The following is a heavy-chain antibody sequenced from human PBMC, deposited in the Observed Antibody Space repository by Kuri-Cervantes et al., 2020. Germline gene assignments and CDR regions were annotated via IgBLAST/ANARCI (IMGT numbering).Heavy chain of an antibody. Sequence: GGSLRLSCAASGFTFSSYSMNWVRQAPGKGLEWVSSISSSSSYIYYADSVKGRFTISRDNAKNSLYLQMNSLGAEDTAVYYCARYPNDNVVVPGASRHDAFDIWGQGTMVTVSS. D-gene: IGHD2-2*01. J-gene: IGHJ3*02. CDR2: ISSSSSYI. CDR3: ARYPNDNVVVPGASRHDAFDI. V-gene: IGHV3-21*01. CDR1: GFTFSSYS.